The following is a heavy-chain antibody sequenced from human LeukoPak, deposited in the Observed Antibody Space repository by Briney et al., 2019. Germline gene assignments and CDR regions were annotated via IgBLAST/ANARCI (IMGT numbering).Heavy chain of an antibody. CDR2: INPNSGGT. CDR1: GYTFTGYY. J-gene: IGHJ4*02. Sequence: ASVKVSCKASGYTFTGYYMRWVRQAPGQGLEWMGWINPNSGGTGYAQKFQGRVTMTTDTSTSTAYMELRSLRSDDTAVYYCARDMTLGYCSGGNCYSGDYWGQGTLVTVSS. CDR3: ARDMTLGYCSGGNCYSGDY. D-gene: IGHD2-15*01. V-gene: IGHV1-2*02.